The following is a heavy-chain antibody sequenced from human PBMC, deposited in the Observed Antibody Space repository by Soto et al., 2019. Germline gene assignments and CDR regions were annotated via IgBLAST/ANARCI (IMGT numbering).Heavy chain of an antibody. CDR2: INPSGGST. Sequence: GASVKVSCKASGYTFTSYYMHWVRQAPGQGLEWMGIINPSGGSTSYAQKFQGRFTISRDNSKNTLYLQMNSLRAEDTAVYYCAKGGHTAMVPNYYYYYYGMDVWGQGTTVTVSS. CDR1: GYTFTSYY. CDR3: AKGGHTAMVPNYYYYYYGMDV. D-gene: IGHD5-18*01. J-gene: IGHJ6*02. V-gene: IGHV1-46*01.